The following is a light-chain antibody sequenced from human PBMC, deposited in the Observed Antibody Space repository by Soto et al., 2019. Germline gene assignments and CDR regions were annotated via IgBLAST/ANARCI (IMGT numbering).Light chain of an antibody. Sequence: EIVMTQSPATLSVSPGGRPTLSCRASQGVGNNLAWYQQKPGLAPRLLIFDTFTRATGVPARFSGSGSGTEFTLTISSLQSEDFAIYYCQQYNSWPPALTFGGGTKVEIK. CDR3: QQYNSWPPALT. CDR2: DTF. J-gene: IGKJ4*01. CDR1: QGVGNN. V-gene: IGKV3-15*01.